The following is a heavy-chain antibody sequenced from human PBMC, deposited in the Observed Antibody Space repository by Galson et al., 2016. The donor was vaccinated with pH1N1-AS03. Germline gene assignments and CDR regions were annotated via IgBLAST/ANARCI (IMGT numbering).Heavy chain of an antibody. CDR1: GFRLASIA. J-gene: IGHJ4*02. D-gene: IGHD3-16*01. CDR2: VVTNGDT. CDR3: VRDRGGPAEY. Sequence: SLRLSCAASGFRLASIAMSWVRQAPGKGLEWVSGVVTNGDTYFTDSVKGRFSISRDDSKNTMYLQMNSLAAEDTAVYYCVRDRGGPAEYWGQGTLVTVSS. V-gene: IGHV3-53*01.